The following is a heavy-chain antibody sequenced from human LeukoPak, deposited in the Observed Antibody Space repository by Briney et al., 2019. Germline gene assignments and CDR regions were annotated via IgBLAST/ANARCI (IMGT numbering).Heavy chain of an antibody. J-gene: IGHJ1*01. CDR2: ISSSSSYI. Sequence: GGSLRLSRAASGFTFSSYSMNWVRQAPGKGLEWVSSISSSSSYIYYADSVKGRFTISRDNAKNSLYLQMNSLRAEDTAVYYCARDISISGAEYLQHWGQGTLVTVSS. CDR1: GFTFSSYS. CDR3: ARDISISGAEYLQH. V-gene: IGHV3-21*01. D-gene: IGHD5-12*01.